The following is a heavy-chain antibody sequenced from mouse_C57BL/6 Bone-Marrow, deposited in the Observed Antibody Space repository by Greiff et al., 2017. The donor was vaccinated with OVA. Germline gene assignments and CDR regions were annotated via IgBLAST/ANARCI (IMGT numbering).Heavy chain of an antibody. CDR3: ARGGYYGSSYYFDY. D-gene: IGHD1-1*01. CDR1: GYTFTSYG. Sequence: QVQLQQSGAELARPGASVKLSCKASGYTFTSYGISWVKQRTGQGLEWIGEIYPRSGNTYYNEKFKGKATLPADKSSSTAYMELRSLTSEDSAVYFCARGGYYGSSYYFDYWGQGTTLTVSS. J-gene: IGHJ2*01. V-gene: IGHV1-81*01. CDR2: IYPRSGNT.